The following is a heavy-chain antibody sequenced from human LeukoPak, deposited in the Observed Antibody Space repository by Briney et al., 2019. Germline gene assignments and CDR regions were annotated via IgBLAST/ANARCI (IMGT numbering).Heavy chain of an antibody. D-gene: IGHD2/OR15-2a*01. CDR1: GFTFRSYA. V-gene: IGHV3-23*01. CDR2: ISGSGTRT. CDR3: TRKGSQWDFLVDY. Sequence: GGSLRLSCVVSGFTFRSYATSWVRQAPGKGLEWVSTISGSGTRTYYADSVKGRFTISRDNSKNTLYLQMDSLSAEDTAVYYCTRKGSQWDFLVDYWGQGTRVAVSP. J-gene: IGHJ4*02.